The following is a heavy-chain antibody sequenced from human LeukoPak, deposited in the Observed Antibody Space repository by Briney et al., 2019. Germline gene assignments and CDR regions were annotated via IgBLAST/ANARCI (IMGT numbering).Heavy chain of an antibody. J-gene: IGHJ4*02. V-gene: IGHV1-2*02. Sequence: GASVKVSCKASGYTFTGYYMHWVRQAPGQGLEWMGWINPNSGGTNYAQKFQGRVTMTRDTSISTAYMELSRLRSDDTAVYYCARVPRGFLEWLSVYFDYWGQGTLVTVSS. CDR2: INPNSGGT. D-gene: IGHD3-3*01. CDR1: GYTFTGYY. CDR3: ARVPRGFLEWLSVYFDY.